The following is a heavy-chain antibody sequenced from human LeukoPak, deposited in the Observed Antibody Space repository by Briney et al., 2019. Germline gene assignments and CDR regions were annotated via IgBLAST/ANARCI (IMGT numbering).Heavy chain of an antibody. CDR2: IRYDGSNK. CDR3: AREGVSSNWDNWYFDL. J-gene: IGHJ2*01. V-gene: IGHV3-30*02. CDR1: GFTFSSYG. Sequence: GGSLRLSCAASGFTFSSYGMHWVRQAPGKGLEWVAFIRYDGSNKCYADSVKGRFTISRDNAKNSLYLQMNSLTAGDTAVYYCAREGVSSNWDNWYFDLWGRGILVTVSS. D-gene: IGHD6-13*01.